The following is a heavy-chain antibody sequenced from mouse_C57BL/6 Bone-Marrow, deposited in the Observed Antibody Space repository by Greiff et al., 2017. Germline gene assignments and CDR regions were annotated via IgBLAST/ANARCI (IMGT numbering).Heavy chain of an antibody. V-gene: IGHV1-72*01. J-gene: IGHJ1*03. CDR1: GYTFTSYW. CDR2: IDPNSGGT. CDR3: ARGNWWYFDV. D-gene: IGHD4-1*01. Sequence: QVQLKQPGAELVKPGASVKLSCKASGYTFTSYWMHWVKQRPGRGLEWIGRIDPNSGGTKYNEKFKSKATLTVDKPSSTAYMQLGSLTSEDSAVYYCARGNWWYFDVWGTGTTVTVSS.